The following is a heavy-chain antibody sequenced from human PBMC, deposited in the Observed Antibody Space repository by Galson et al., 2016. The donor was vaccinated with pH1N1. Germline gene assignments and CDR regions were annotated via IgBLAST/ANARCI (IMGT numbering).Heavy chain of an antibody. D-gene: IGHD1-26*01. CDR2: VYYSGST. J-gene: IGHJ3*02. V-gene: IGHV4-31*03. CDR1: GGSISSGSSY. CDR3: ARDYRELLGDGFDI. Sequence: LSLTCTVSGGSISSGSSYWSWIRQHPGKGLEWLGYVYYSGSTYYNPSLKSRLTLSVDTSKNQFSLKLRSVTAADTAVYYCARDYRELLGDGFDIWGQGTTVTVSA.